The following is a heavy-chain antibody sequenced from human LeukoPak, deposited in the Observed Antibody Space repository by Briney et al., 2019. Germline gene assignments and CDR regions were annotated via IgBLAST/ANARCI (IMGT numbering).Heavy chain of an antibody. CDR1: GFKFDDYG. D-gene: IGHD1-1*01. J-gene: IGHJ4*02. V-gene: IGHV3-20*04. CDR2: LNWNGGST. CDR3: ARGATGTTFDY. Sequence: TGGSLRLSCVASGFKFDDYGMSWVRQAPGKGLEWVSGLNWNGGSTGYADSVKGRFTISRDNAKNSLYLQMNSLRTEDTALYYCARGATGTTFDYWGQGTLVTVSS.